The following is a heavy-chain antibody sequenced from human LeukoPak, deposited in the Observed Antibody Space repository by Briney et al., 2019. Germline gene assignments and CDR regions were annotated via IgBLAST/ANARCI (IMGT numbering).Heavy chain of an antibody. J-gene: IGHJ5*02. Sequence: ASVKVSFKASGYTFTSYDINWVRQATGQGLEWMGWMNPNSGNTGYAQKFQGRVTMTRNTSISTAYMELSSLRSEDTAVYYCARALWFGEFGWFDPWGQGTLVTVSS. D-gene: IGHD3-10*01. CDR1: GYTFTSYD. CDR2: MNPNSGNT. V-gene: IGHV1-8*01. CDR3: ARALWFGEFGWFDP.